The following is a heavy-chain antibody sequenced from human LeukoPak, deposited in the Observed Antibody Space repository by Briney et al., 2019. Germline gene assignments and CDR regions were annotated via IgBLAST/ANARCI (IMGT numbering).Heavy chain of an antibody. CDR1: GFTFSSYP. D-gene: IGHD6-19*01. V-gene: IGHV3-30-3*01. CDR2: ISYDGNNK. Sequence: GGSLRLSCAASGFTFSSYPMHWVRQAPGKGLEWVAVISYDGNNKYYADSVKGRFTISRDNSKNTLYLQMDSLRAEDTAVYYCARGRLDITVAGTVDYWGQGTLVTVSS. J-gene: IGHJ4*02. CDR3: ARGRLDITVAGTVDY.